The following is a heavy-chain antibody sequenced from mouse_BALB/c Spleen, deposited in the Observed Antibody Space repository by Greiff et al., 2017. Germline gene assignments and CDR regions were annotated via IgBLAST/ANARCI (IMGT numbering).Heavy chain of an antibody. CDR3: ARSSGNYYFDY. CDR1: GYTFTSYY. CDR2: IYPGNVNT. D-gene: IGHD2-1*01. J-gene: IGHJ2*01. Sequence: QVQLQQSGPELVKPGASVRISCKASGYTFTSYYIHWVKQRPGQGLEWIGWIYPGNVNTKYNEKFKGKATLTADKSSSTAYMQLSSLTSEDSAVYFCARSSGNYYFDYWGQGTTLTVSS. V-gene: IGHV1S56*01.